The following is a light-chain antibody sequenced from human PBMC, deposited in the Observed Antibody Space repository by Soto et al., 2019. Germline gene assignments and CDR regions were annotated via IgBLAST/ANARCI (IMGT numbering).Light chain of an antibody. J-gene: IGKJ1*01. CDR3: QQYGSSPVT. CDR2: GTS. Sequence: EIGLSQSPGTLSLSPGERATLSCRASQSVTSNYLAWYQQKPGQAPRLLMYGTSSRATGIPDRFSGSGSGTDFTLTISRLEPEDFAVYYCQQYGSSPVTFGQGTKVDIK. V-gene: IGKV3-20*01. CDR1: QSVTSNY.